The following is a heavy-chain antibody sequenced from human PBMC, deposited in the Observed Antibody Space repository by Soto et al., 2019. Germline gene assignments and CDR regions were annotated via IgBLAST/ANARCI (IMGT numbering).Heavy chain of an antibody. J-gene: IGHJ4*02. Sequence: EVQLLESGGGLVQPGGSLGLSCAASGFTFSGYAMRWVRQAPGQRLEWVSTISGGGGSSYHADSVKGRFTISRDYSKNTLYLRMKSLRADDTALYFCAKVGCSGGSGYPLDSWGRGTLVTVS. CDR1: GFTFSGYA. D-gene: IGHD2-15*01. CDR3: AKVGCSGGSGYPLDS. CDR2: ISGGGGSS. V-gene: IGHV3-23*01.